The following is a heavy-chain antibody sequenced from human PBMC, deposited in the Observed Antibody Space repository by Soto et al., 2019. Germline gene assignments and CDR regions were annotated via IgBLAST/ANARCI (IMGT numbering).Heavy chain of an antibody. D-gene: IGHD6-13*01. CDR2: ISYDGSNK. CDR1: GFTFSSYG. J-gene: IGHJ6*04. CDR3: AKDNRGYSSSWYLYYYYYGMDV. Sequence: GGSLRLSCAASGFTFSSYGMHWVRQAPGKGLEWVAVISYDGSNKYYADSVKGRFTISRDNSKNTLYLQMNSLRAEDTAVYYCAKDNRGYSSSWYLYYYYYGMDVWGKGTTVTVSS. V-gene: IGHV3-30*18.